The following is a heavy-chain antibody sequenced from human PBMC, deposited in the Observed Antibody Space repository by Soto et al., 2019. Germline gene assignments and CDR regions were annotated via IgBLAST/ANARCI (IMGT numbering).Heavy chain of an antibody. J-gene: IGHJ4*02. CDR2: ISWNSGII. CDR3: AKGYSYGVLEPLGY. CDR1: GFTFDDYA. Sequence: DVRLVESGGGLVQPGRSLRLSCAASGFTFDDYAMHWVRQAPGKGLEWVSGISWNSGIIDYADSVKGRFTISRDNAKNALYLQMNSLRAEDTALYYCAKGYSYGVLEPLGYWGQGTLVTVSS. D-gene: IGHD5-18*01. V-gene: IGHV3-9*01.